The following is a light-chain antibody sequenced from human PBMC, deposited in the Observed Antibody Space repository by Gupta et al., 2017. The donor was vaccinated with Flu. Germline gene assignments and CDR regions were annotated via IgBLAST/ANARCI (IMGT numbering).Light chain of an antibody. Sequence: GQAIATSCTGTNSDISAYNYDPRYQQHPGKAPKLMIDEVRKRPAGVSTRFSGSKSGNTATLAISGLEAEDEGDDYCGSCVDVGVFGGGTKVTVL. CDR3: GSCVDVGV. V-gene: IGLV2-14*01. CDR1: NSDISAYNY. J-gene: IGLJ2*01. CDR2: EVR.